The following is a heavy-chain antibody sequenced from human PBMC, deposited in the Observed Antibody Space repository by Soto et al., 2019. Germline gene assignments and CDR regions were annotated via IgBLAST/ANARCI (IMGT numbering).Heavy chain of an antibody. Sequence: PVGSLRLSCAASGFTFSSYAMSWVRQAPGKGLEWVSAISGSGGSTYYADSVKGRFTISRDNSKNTLYLQMNSLRAEDTAVYYCAKSYSSGYYLGAFDIWGQGTMVTVSS. CDR3: AKSYSSGYYLGAFDI. V-gene: IGHV3-23*01. CDR2: ISGSGGST. D-gene: IGHD3-22*01. CDR1: GFTFSSYA. J-gene: IGHJ3*02.